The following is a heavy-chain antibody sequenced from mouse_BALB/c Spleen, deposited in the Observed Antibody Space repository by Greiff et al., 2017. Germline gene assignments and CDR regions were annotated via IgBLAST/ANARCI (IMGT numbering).Heavy chain of an antibody. CDR2: IDPENGDT. D-gene: IGHD1-2*01. J-gene: IGHJ2*01. CDR3: NALLQLKGLDY. V-gene: IGHV14-4*02. CDR1: GFNIKDLY. Sequence: PLQQSGAEPVRSWASVKLSCTASGFNIKDLYTHWVKQRPEQGLEWIGWIDPENGDTEYATKFQGKATMTADTSSNTAYLQLSSLTSEDTAVYYCNALLQLKGLDYWGQGTTLTVSS.